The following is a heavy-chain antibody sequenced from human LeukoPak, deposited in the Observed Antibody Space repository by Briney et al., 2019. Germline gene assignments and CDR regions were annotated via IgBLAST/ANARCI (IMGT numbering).Heavy chain of an antibody. CDR3: ARVGDLEFDGSGSWRNY. D-gene: IGHD3-10*01. V-gene: IGHV1-69*13. CDR2: IIPIFGTA. CDR1: GGTFSSYA. J-gene: IGHJ4*02. Sequence: SVKVSCKASGGTFSSYAISWVRQAPGQGLEWMGGIIPIFGTANYAQKFQGRVTITADESTSTAYMELSSLRSEDTAMYYCARVGDLEFDGSGSWRNYWGQGTLVTVSS.